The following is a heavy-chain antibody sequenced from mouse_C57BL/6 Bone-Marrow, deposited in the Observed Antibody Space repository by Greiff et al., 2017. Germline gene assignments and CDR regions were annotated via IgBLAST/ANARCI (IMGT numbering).Heavy chain of an antibody. CDR2: IYPSDSET. CDR3: ASRRTGLLGY. J-gene: IGHJ2*01. CDR1: GYTFTSYW. V-gene: IGHV1-61*01. D-gene: IGHD4-1*01. Sequence: VQLQQPGAELVRPGSSVKLSCKASGYTFTSYWMDWVKQRPGQGLEWIGNIYPSDSETHYNQKFKDKATLTVDKSSSTAYMQLSSLTSEDSAVYYFASRRTGLLGYWGQGTTLTVSS.